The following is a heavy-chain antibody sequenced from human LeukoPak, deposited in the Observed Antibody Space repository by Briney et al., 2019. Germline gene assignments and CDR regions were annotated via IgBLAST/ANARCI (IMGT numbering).Heavy chain of an antibody. CDR3: AKDQRPYYGSGSPFDY. J-gene: IGHJ4*02. CDR1: GFTFSSYG. CDR2: IRYDGSNK. V-gene: IGHV3-30*02. Sequence: GGSLRLSCAASGFTFSSYGMHWVRQAPGKGLEWVAFIRYDGSNKYYADSVKGRFTISRDNSKNTLYLQMNSLRAEDTAVYYCAKDQRPYYGSGSPFDYWGQGTLVTVSS. D-gene: IGHD3-10*01.